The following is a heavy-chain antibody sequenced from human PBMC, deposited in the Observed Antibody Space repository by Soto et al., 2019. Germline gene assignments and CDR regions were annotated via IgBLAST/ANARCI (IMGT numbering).Heavy chain of an antibody. D-gene: IGHD3-3*01. CDR1: GGTFSSYA. J-gene: IGHJ4*02. Sequence: SVKVSCKASGGTFSSYAISWVRQAPGQGLEWMGGIIPIFGTANYAQKFQGRVTITADESTSTAYMELSSLRSEDTAVYYCARGHRNYDFWSGYLVWGQGTLVTVSS. CDR2: IIPIFGTA. V-gene: IGHV1-69*13. CDR3: ARGHRNYDFWSGYLV.